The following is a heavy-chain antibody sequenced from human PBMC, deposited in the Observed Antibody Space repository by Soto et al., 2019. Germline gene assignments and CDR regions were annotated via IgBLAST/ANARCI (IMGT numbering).Heavy chain of an antibody. CDR1: GYTFTSYG. Sequence: ASVKVSCKASGYTFTSYGISWVRQAPGQGLEWMGWISAYNGNTNYAQKLQGRVTVTTDTSTSTAYMELRSLRSDDTAVYYCARGIHDFWSGYQSNYDAFDIWGQGTMVTVSS. CDR2: ISAYNGNT. CDR3: ARGIHDFWSGYQSNYDAFDI. D-gene: IGHD3-3*01. V-gene: IGHV1-18*01. J-gene: IGHJ3*02.